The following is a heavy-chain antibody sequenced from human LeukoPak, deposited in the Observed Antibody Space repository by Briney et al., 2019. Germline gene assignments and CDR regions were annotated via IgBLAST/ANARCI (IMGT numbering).Heavy chain of an antibody. J-gene: IGHJ6*03. CDR2: ISAYNGNT. Sequence: ASVKVSCKASGYTFTSYGIGWVRQAPGQGLEWMGWISAYNGNTNYAQKLQGRVTMTTDTSTSTAYMELRSLRSDDTAVYYCARRMRYYYGSGSYYTYYYYYMDVWGKGTTVTVSS. D-gene: IGHD3-10*01. CDR3: ARRMRYYYGSGSYYTYYYYYMDV. V-gene: IGHV1-18*01. CDR1: GYTFTSYG.